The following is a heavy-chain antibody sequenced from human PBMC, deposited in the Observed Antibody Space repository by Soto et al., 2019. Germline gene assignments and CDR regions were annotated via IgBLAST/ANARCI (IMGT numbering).Heavy chain of an antibody. V-gene: IGHV3-23*01. D-gene: IGHD3-10*01. CDR2: ISGSGGST. CDR1: GFTFSSYA. CDR3: ARLGPGESGGAVDY. J-gene: IGHJ4*02. Sequence: GGSLRLSCAASGFTFSSYAMSWVRQAPGKGLEWVSAISGSGGSTYYADSVKGRFTISRDNSKNTLYLQMNSLRAEDTAVYYCARLGPGESGGAVDYWGQGTLVTVSS.